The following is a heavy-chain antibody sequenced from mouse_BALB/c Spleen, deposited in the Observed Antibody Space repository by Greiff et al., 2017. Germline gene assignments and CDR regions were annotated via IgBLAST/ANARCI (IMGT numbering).Heavy chain of an antibody. V-gene: IGHV1-5*01. CDR1: GYTFTSYW. D-gene: IGHD4-1*01. CDR2: IYPGNSDT. Sequence: VQLQQSGTVLARPGASVKMSCKASGYTFTSYWMHWVKQRPGQGLEWIGAIYPGNSDTSYNQKFKGKAKLTAVTSTSTAYMELSSLTNEDSAVYYCTRGLLGRGAMDYWGQGTSVTVSS. J-gene: IGHJ4*01. CDR3: TRGLLGRGAMDY.